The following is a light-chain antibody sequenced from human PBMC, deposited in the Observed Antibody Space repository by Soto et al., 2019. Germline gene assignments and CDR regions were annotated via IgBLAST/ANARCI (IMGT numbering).Light chain of an antibody. Sequence: DIPMTQSPATLSASVGDRVTITCRASQSIVGWLAWYQQKPGKAPKLLIYDASTLESGVPSRFSGGGSGTEFTLTISTLQPDDFATYYCQQYNSYGYTFGQGTKLEIK. J-gene: IGKJ2*01. CDR2: DAS. CDR1: QSIVGW. CDR3: QQYNSYGYT. V-gene: IGKV1-5*01.